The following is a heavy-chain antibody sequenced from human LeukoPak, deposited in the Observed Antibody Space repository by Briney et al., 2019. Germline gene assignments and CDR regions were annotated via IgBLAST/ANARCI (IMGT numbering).Heavy chain of an antibody. J-gene: IGHJ1*01. D-gene: IGHD4-17*01. CDR1: GFSLSTSGVG. CDR3: ARGDYGDFYFQH. Sequence: SGPTLVHPTQTLTLTCTFSGFSLSTSGVGVGWIRQPPGKALEWLALIYWGDDKRYSPSLKSRLTITKDTSKSQVVLTMTNMDPVDTAAYYCARGDYGDFYFQHWGQGTLVTVSS. CDR2: IYWGDDK. V-gene: IGHV2-5*02.